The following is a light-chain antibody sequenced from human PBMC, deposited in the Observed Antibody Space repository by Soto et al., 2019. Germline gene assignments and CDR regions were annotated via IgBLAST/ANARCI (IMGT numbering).Light chain of an antibody. CDR1: QRVSSY. J-gene: IGKJ3*01. V-gene: IGKV3-20*01. Sequence: EIVLTQSPGTLSLSPGERATVSCKASQRVSSYLAWYQQKPGQAPRLLIYGASSRATGIPDRFSGSGSGTDFTLTISRLEPEDFAVYHCQKYGSSPFTFGPGTKVDI. CDR3: QKYGSSPFT. CDR2: GAS.